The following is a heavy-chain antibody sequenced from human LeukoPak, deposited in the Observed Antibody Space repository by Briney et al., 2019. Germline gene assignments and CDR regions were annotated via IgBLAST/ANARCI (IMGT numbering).Heavy chain of an antibody. J-gene: IGHJ5*02. D-gene: IGHD5-12*01. V-gene: IGHV1-2*07. CDR2: VNPYSGDT. CDR3: TREARAGNWFDP. Sequence: ASVKVSCKASGYTFNNYYIHWGRQAPGQGLEWMGCVNPYSGDTNYAHKFQSSGTMIRDTSINKLYLQMSRLTYDDTATFYCTREARAGNWFDPWGQGTLITVS. CDR1: GYTFNNYY.